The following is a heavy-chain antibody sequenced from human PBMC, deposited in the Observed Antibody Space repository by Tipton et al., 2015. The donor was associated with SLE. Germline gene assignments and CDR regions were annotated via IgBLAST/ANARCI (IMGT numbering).Heavy chain of an antibody. V-gene: IGHV4-39*07. J-gene: IGHJ4*02. CDR1: GGSISSSDFY. CDR3: ARGYMGTVTTLGY. CDR2: IYYGGST. D-gene: IGHD4-17*01. Sequence: TLSLTCSVSGGSISSSDFYWAWIRQPPGKGLEWIGSIYYGGSTFYNPSLKSRVTISVDTSKNEFSLKLSSVTAADTAVYYCARGYMGTVTTLGYWGQGTLVTVSS.